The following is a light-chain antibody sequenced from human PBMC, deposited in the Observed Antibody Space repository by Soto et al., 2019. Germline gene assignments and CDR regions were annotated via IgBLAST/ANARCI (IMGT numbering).Light chain of an antibody. Sequence: DIQMTQSPSTLSASVGDRVTITCRASQSIYDWLAWYQQKPGKAPKLLIYKASNLESGVPSRFSGSASGTEFTLTNSSLQPDDFATYYCQQYNTYWTFGQGTKVEIK. CDR2: KAS. CDR1: QSIYDW. J-gene: IGKJ1*01. CDR3: QQYNTYWT. V-gene: IGKV1-5*03.